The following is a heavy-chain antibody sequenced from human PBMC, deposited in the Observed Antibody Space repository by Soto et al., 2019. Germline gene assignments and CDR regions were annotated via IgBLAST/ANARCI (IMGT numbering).Heavy chain of an antibody. J-gene: IGHJ4*02. D-gene: IGHD4-17*01. CDR2: IYYSGST. V-gene: IGHV4-39*01. CDR1: GGSISSSSYY. CDR3: ARRVGYTVTTVGFDY. Sequence: PSETLSLTCTVSGGSISSSSYYWGWIRQPPGKGLEWIGSIYYSGSTYYNPSLKSRVTISVDTSKNQFSLKLSSVTAADTAVYYCARRVGYTVTTVGFDYWGQGTLVTVSS.